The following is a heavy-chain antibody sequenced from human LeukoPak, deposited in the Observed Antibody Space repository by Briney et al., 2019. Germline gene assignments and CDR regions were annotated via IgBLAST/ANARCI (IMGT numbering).Heavy chain of an antibody. CDR3: ARHLGSDYGDFYFDY. CDR1: GGSISSYY. D-gene: IGHD4-17*01. J-gene: IGHJ4*02. CDR2: IYYSGST. V-gene: IGHV4-59*08. Sequence: PSETLSLTCTVSGGSISSYYWSWIRQPPGKGLEWIGYIYYSGSTNYNPSLYSRVTISVDTSKNHFSLKLTSVTAADTAVYYCARHLGSDYGDFYFDYWGQGTLVTVSS.